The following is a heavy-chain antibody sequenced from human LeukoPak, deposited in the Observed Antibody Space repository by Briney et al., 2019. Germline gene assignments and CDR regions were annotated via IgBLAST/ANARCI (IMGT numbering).Heavy chain of an antibody. CDR3: ARSWVTTPSDSFDI. D-gene: IGHD4-17*01. Sequence: GGSLRLSCAASGFTFSSYWMHWVRQAPGKGLVWVSRINSDDGSRTTYADSVKGRFTISRDNAKNTLYLQMNSLRAEDTAVYYCARSWVTTPSDSFDIWGQGTMVTVSS. V-gene: IGHV3-74*01. J-gene: IGHJ3*02. CDR2: INSDDGSRT. CDR1: GFTFSSYW.